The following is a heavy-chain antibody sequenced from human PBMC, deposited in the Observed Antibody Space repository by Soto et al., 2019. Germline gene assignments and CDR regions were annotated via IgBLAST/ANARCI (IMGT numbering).Heavy chain of an antibody. V-gene: IGHV1-69*14. J-gene: IGHJ4*02. CDR3: ARALYDSSRFDDY. CDR2: LIPLYGST. Sequence: QVQVVQSGAEMKKSGSSVKVSCKASGGTFSTYAVTWVRQAPGQGLEWMGGLIPLYGSTNYAPKFQGRLTISADKSASTAYMELSSLKSEDTAVYYCARALYDSSRFDDYWGQGTLVTVSS. D-gene: IGHD3-22*01. CDR1: GGTFSTYA.